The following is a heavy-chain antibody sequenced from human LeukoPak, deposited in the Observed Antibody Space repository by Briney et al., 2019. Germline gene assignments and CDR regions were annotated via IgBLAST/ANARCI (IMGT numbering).Heavy chain of an antibody. Sequence: SETLSLTCTVSGGSISSYYWSWIRQPPGKGLGWIGYIYYSGSTNYNPSLKSRVTISVDTSKNQFSLKLSSVTAADTAVYYCARRRSYSNYVAGGWFDPWGQGTLVTVSS. CDR2: IYYSGST. J-gene: IGHJ5*02. CDR3: ARRRSYSNYVAGGWFDP. CDR1: GGSISSYY. D-gene: IGHD4-11*01. V-gene: IGHV4-59*08.